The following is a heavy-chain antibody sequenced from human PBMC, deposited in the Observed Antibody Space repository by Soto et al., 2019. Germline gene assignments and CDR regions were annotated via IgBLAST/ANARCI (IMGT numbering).Heavy chain of an antibody. V-gene: IGHV3-74*01. Sequence: EVQLVESGGGLIQSGGSLRLSCAASGFTFTGYWMQWVRQGPGKGLVWVSGINQDGSRTSYSDSVRGRFTISRDNAKSTVYLQMNSLRDEDTAVYQCVRGWYSSGWDWGQGTLLTVSS. D-gene: IGHD6-19*01. J-gene: IGHJ4*02. CDR1: GFTFTGYW. CDR3: VRGWYSSGWD. CDR2: INQDGSRT.